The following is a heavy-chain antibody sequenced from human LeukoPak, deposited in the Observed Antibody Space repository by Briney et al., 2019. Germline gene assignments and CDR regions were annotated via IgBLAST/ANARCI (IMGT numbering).Heavy chain of an antibody. V-gene: IGHV3-23*01. CDR1: GFTFSSYA. CDR3: AREVYSYGYFDY. J-gene: IGHJ4*02. D-gene: IGHD5-18*01. Sequence: GGSLRLSCAASGFTFSSYAMSWVRQAPGKGLEWVSAISGSGGSTYYADSVKGRFSISRDNSKNTLYLQMNSLRAEDTAVYYCAREVYSYGYFDYWGQGTLVTVSS. CDR2: ISGSGGST.